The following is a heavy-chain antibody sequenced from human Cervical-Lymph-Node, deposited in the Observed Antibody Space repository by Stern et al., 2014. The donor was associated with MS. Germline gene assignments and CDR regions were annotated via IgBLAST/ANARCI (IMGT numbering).Heavy chain of an antibody. Sequence: VQLVESGAEVKKPGSSVKVSCKASGDTFSTYAISWVRQAPGQGLEWMGGIIPRFGIANYAQKFRGRVTITADESTSTMYMKLSSLRSEDTAVYYCARTYYYGSGTYDYYYYHMDVWGQGTTVTVS. CDR1: GDTFSTYA. CDR2: IIPRFGIA. CDR3: ARTYYYGSGTYDYYYYHMDV. J-gene: IGHJ6*02. V-gene: IGHV1-69*01. D-gene: IGHD3-10*01.